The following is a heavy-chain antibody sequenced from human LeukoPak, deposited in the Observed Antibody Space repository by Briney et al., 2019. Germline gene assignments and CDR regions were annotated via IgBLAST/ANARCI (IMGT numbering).Heavy chain of an antibody. D-gene: IGHD5-12*01. Sequence: SETLSLTCAVYGGSFSGYYWSWIRQPPRKGLEWIGEINHSGSTNYNPSLKSRVTISVDTSKDQFSLKLSSVTAADTAVYYCAFYSGYVHWGQGTLVTVSS. CDR1: GGSFSGYY. CDR3: AFYSGYVH. V-gene: IGHV4-34*01. J-gene: IGHJ4*02. CDR2: INHSGST.